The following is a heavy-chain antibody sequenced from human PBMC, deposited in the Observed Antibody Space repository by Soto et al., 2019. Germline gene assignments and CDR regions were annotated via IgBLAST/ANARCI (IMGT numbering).Heavy chain of an antibody. CDR1: GFTFTDYY. J-gene: IGHJ4*02. D-gene: IGHD6-19*01. CDR2: INTLSTAI. CDR3: ARRLQWQLRPLDS. V-gene: IGHV3-11*01. Sequence: QVHLMESGGGLVKPGGSLRLSCEGSGFTFTDYYMPWIRQAPGKGLEWVAYINTLSTAIYYADSVKGRFTISRDNAKNSLYLQMNGLRAEDTATYYCARRLQWQLRPLDSWGRGTLVTVSS.